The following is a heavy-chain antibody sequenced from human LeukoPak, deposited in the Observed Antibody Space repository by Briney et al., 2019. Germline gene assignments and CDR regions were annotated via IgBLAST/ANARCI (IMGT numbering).Heavy chain of an antibody. D-gene: IGHD6-19*01. V-gene: IGHV3-7*01. J-gene: IGHJ4*02. CDR1: GFTFSSYW. CDR2: IKQDGSEK. CDR3: ARDRSSGWYFY. Sequence: GGSLRLSCAASGFTFSSYWMSWVRQAPGKGLEWVANIKQDGSEKYYVDSVKGRFTISRDNAKNSLYLQMNGLRAEDTAVYYCARDRSSGWYFYWGQGTLVTVSS.